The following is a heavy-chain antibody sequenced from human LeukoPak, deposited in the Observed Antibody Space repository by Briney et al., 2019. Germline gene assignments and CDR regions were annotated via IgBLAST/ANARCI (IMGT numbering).Heavy chain of an antibody. J-gene: IGHJ4*02. CDR1: GVTFYDYA. CDR3: ARDSYLYLVES. CDR2: ISWNSGSI. D-gene: IGHD2-2*01. V-gene: IGHV3-9*01. Sequence: PGGSLRLSCAASGVTFYDYAMHWVRQTPGKGLEWGSGISWNSGSIGYADSVKGGFTISRDNAKNSLYLQMNSLRDEDTAVYYCARDSYLYLVESWGQGTLVTVSS.